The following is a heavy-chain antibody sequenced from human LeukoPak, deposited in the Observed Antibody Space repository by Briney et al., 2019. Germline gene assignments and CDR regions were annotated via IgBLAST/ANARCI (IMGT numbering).Heavy chain of an antibody. J-gene: IGHJ6*04. D-gene: IGHD1-1*01. CDR2: INHSGST. V-gene: IGHV4-34*01. CDR1: GGSFSGYY. Sequence: PSETLSLTCAVYGGSFSGYYWSWIRQPPGKGLEWIGEINHSGSTNYNPSLKSRVTISVDTSKNQFSLKLSSVTAADTAVYYCARERRYNWSRAVSGNYYYYDMDVWGKGTTVTVSS. CDR3: ARERRYNWSRAVSGNYYYYDMDV.